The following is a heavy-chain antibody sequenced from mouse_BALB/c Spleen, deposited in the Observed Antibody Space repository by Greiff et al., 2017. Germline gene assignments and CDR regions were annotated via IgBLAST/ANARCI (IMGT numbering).Heavy chain of an antibody. CDR2: IWSGGST. CDR1: GFSLTSYG. J-gene: IGHJ4*01. Sequence: VHLVESGPGLVQPSQSLSITCTVSGFSLTSYGVHWVRQSPGKGLEWLGVIWSGGSTDYNAAFISRLSISKDNSKSQVFFKMNSLQANDTAIYYCARKGDYDDFYAMDYWGQGTSVTVSS. V-gene: IGHV2-2*02. D-gene: IGHD2-4*01. CDR3: ARKGDYDDFYAMDY.